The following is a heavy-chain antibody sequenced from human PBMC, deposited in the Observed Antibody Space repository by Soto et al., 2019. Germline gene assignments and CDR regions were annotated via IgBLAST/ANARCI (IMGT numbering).Heavy chain of an antibody. CDR1: GFSPSTGGVA. CDR3: AHKLRYLDPMDV. V-gene: IGHV2-5*01. Sequence: GSGPTLVNPTQTLTLTCTFSGFSPSTGGVAVGWIRQPPGKALEWLALIYWNDDKLYSPSLKTRLTVTKDTSKNQVVLTMTNVGPVDTATYYCAHKLRYLDPMDVWGQGTTVTVSS. D-gene: IGHD3-9*01. CDR2: IYWNDDK. J-gene: IGHJ6*02.